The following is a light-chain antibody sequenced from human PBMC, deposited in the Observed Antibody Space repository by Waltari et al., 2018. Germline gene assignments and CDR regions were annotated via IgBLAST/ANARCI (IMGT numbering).Light chain of an antibody. V-gene: IGKV3-15*01. CDR2: GAS. J-gene: IGKJ1*01. CDR1: QSIRSN. Sequence: EIVMTQSPATLSVFPGERATLSCRASQSIRSNLAWYQHKPGQAPRLLIYGASTRATGIPARFSGSWSGTEFTLTISSVHSEAFAVYFCQQYDNWLGTFGQGTKVEIK. CDR3: QQYDNWLGT.